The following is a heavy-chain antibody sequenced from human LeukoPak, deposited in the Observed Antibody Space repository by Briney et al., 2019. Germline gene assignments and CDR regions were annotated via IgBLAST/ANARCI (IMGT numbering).Heavy chain of an antibody. Sequence: GGSLRLSCAASGFTFSSYAMSWVRQAPGKGLEWVSAISGSGGSTYYADSVKGRFTISRDNSKNTLYLQMNSLRAEDTAVYYCARKPIAAAGTFSLDYWGQGTLVTVSS. CDR1: GFTFSSYA. CDR2: ISGSGGST. CDR3: ARKPIAAAGTFSLDY. D-gene: IGHD6-13*01. J-gene: IGHJ4*02. V-gene: IGHV3-23*01.